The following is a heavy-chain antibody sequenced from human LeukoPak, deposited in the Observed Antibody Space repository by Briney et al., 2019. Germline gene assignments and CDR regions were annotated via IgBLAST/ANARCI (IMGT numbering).Heavy chain of an antibody. CDR2: ISSSSSTI. CDR3: AREDCSSTSCYAASFDY. J-gene: IGHJ4*02. CDR1: GFSFSSYS. Sequence: GGSLRLSCAASGFSFSSYSMNWVRQAPGKGLEWVSYISSSSSTIYYADSVKGRFTISRDNAKNSLYLQMNSLRAEDTAVYYCAREDCSSTSCYAASFDYWGQGTLVTVSS. D-gene: IGHD2-2*01. V-gene: IGHV3-48*01.